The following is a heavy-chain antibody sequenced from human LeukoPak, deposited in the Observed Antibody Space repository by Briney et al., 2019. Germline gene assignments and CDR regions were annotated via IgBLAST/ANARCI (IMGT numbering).Heavy chain of an antibody. J-gene: IGHJ4*02. CDR1: GFTFTNYN. CDR2: IDVSGGST. D-gene: IGHD3/OR15-3a*01. CDR3: ATERDWFAESF. V-gene: IGHV3-48*01. Sequence: PGGSLRLSCAASGFTFTNYNMMWVRQAPGKGLEWLSKIDVSGGSTNYADSVKGRLTISRDNVKNSLYLQMDSLRVEDTALYYCATERDWFAESFWGQGTLVTVSS.